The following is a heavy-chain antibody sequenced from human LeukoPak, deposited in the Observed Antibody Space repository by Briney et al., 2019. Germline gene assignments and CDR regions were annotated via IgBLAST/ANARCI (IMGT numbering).Heavy chain of an antibody. J-gene: IGHJ4*02. D-gene: IGHD6-13*01. CDR3: ATGGYSSSWFWNY. CDR2: MNRDGSEK. CDR1: GFTYINYW. V-gene: IGHV3-7*01. Sequence: GGSLRLSCAASGFTYINYWMTLFRQAPGKGMEWVANMNRDGSEKYYVDSVNGRFTISRDNAKNSLYLQMNSLSAEDTAVYYCATGGYSSSWFWNYWGQGTLVTVSS.